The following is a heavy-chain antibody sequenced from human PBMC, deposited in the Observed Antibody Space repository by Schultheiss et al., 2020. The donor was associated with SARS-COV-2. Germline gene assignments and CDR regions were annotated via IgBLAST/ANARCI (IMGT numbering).Heavy chain of an antibody. Sequence: SGPTLVKPTQTLTLTCTFSGFSLSTSGVGVGWIRQPPGKALEWLTVIFWNDDKRYRPSLKSRLTITKDTSKNQVVLTMTNMDPVDTATYYCAHYCGDYYFDYWGHGTLVTVSS. J-gene: IGHJ4*01. V-gene: IGHV2-5*01. D-gene: IGHD4-17*01. CDR3: AHYCGDYYFDY. CDR1: GFSLSTSGVG. CDR2: IFWNDDK.